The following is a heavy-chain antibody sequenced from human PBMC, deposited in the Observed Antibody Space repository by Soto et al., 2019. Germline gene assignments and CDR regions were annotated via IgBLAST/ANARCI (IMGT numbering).Heavy chain of an antibody. CDR1: GGSISRGGYY. J-gene: IGHJ4*02. Sequence: PSETLSLTCTVSGGSISRGGYYWSWIRQHPGKGLEWIGYIYYSGSTYYNPSLKSRVTISVDTSKNQFSLKLSSVTAADTAVYYCATTARNVWGSYRYTGLHFDYWGQRTLVTVSS. CDR3: ATTARNVWGSYRYTGLHFDY. D-gene: IGHD3-16*02. V-gene: IGHV4-31*03. CDR2: IYYSGST.